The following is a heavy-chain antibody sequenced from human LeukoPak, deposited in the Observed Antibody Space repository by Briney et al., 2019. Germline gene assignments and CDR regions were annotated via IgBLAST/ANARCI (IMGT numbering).Heavy chain of an antibody. V-gene: IGHV3-53*01. CDR2: IYSGGST. CDR1: GFTVSSNY. Sequence: TGGSLRLSCAASGFTVSSNYMSWVRQAPGKGLEWVSVIYSGGSTYYADSVKGRFTTSRDNSKNTVYLQMNSLRAEDTAVYYCARDLNYDSAYWGQGTLVTVSS. CDR3: ARDLNYDSAY. D-gene: IGHD3-22*01. J-gene: IGHJ4*02.